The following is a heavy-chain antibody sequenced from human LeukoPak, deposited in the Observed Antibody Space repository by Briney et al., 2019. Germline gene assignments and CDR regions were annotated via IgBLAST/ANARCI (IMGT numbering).Heavy chain of an antibody. D-gene: IGHD6-13*01. J-gene: IGHJ6*02. CDR3: ARVRVTLPLVRYYYGMDV. Sequence: ASAKVSCKASGYTFTGYYMHWVRQAPGQGLEWMGRINPNSGGTNYAQKFQGRVTMTRDTSISTAYMELSRLRSDDTAVYYCARVRVTLPLVRYYYGMDVWGQGTTVTVSS. V-gene: IGHV1-2*06. CDR1: GYTFTGYY. CDR2: INPNSGGT.